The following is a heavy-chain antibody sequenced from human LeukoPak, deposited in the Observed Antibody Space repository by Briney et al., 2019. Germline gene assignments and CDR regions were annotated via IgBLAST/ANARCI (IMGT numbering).Heavy chain of an antibody. V-gene: IGHV3-23*01. J-gene: IGHJ4*02. D-gene: IGHD6-19*01. Sequence: GGSLGLSCAASGFTFSSYAMSWVRQAPGKGLEWVSAISGSGGSTYYADSVKGRFTISRDNSRNTLYLQMNSLRAEDTAVYYCAKDLDSSGWSVAYWGQGTLVTVSS. CDR3: AKDLDSSGWSVAY. CDR2: ISGSGGST. CDR1: GFTFSSYA.